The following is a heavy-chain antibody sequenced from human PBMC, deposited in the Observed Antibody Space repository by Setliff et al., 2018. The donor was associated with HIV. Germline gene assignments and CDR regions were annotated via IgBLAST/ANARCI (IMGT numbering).Heavy chain of an antibody. J-gene: IGHJ5*02. V-gene: IGHV3-7*01. Sequence: GGSLRLSCATSEFTFSSYAMGWVRQAPERGLEWVSVIQSDGSRTSYSDSVKGRFTISRDNAKNSLYLQMNSLRAEDTAVYYCARGPIAVAGKLNWFDPWGQGTLVTVSS. D-gene: IGHD6-19*01. CDR3: ARGPIAVAGKLNWFDP. CDR1: EFTFSSYA. CDR2: IQSDGSRT.